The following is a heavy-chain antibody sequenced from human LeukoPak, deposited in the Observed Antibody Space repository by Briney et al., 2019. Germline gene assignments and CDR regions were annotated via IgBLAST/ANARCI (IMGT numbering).Heavy chain of an antibody. CDR2: IYYSGST. CDR3: ARQGYSDFSSRPFDY. D-gene: IGHD1-26*01. J-gene: IGHJ4*02. CDR1: GGSISSSGYY. Sequence: SETLSLTCTVSGGSISSSGYYWGWIRQPPGKGLEWIGSIYYSGSTYYNPSLKSRFTITVDTSKNQFSLRLNSVNAADTAVFYCARQGYSDFSSRPFDYWGQGTLVTVSS. V-gene: IGHV4-39*01.